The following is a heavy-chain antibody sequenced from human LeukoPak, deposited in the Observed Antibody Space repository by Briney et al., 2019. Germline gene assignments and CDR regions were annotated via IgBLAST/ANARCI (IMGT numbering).Heavy chain of an antibody. V-gene: IGHV4-30-4*07. J-gene: IGHJ4*02. CDR1: GGSISSGGYS. Sequence: KSSETLSLTCAVSGGSISSGGYSWSWIRQPPGKGLEWIGYIYYSGSTYYNPSLKSRVTISVDTSKNQFSLKLSSVTAADTAVYYCARVEYYYGSGSIDYWGQGPLVTVSS. D-gene: IGHD3-10*01. CDR3: ARVEYYYGSGSIDY. CDR2: IYYSGST.